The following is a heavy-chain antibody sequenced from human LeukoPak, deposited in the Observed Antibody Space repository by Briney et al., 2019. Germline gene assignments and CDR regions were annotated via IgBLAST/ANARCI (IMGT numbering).Heavy chain of an antibody. V-gene: IGHV3-9*01. CDR2: ISWNSGSI. Sequence: GGSLRLSCAACGFTFDDYAMHWVRQAPGKGLEWVSGISWNSGSIGYADSVKGRFTISRDNAKNSLYLQMNSLRAEDTALYYCAKDKRDYYYYMDVWGKGTTVTVSS. CDR3: AKDKRDYYYYMDV. CDR1: GFTFDDYA. J-gene: IGHJ6*03.